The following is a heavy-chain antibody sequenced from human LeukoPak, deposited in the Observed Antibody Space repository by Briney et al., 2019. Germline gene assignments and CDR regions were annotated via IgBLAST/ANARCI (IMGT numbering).Heavy chain of an antibody. D-gene: IGHD1-14*01. J-gene: IGHJ4*02. Sequence: GGSLRLSCAASGFTFSSYGMHWVRQAPGKELEWVAVIWYDGSNKYYADSVKGRFTISRDNSKNTLYLQTNSLRAEDTAVYYCAKDSGLYYFDYWGQGTLVTVSS. V-gene: IGHV3-33*06. CDR3: AKDSGLYYFDY. CDR2: IWYDGSNK. CDR1: GFTFSSYG.